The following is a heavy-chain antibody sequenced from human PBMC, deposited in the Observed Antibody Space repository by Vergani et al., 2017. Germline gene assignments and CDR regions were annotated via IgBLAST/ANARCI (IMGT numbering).Heavy chain of an antibody. Sequence: VQLVESGGGLVKPGGSLRLSCAASGFTFSDFSMSWVRQAPGKGLEWVAFIGSSGPYINYADSVKGRFIISRDNTNNSLFLQLRSLRAEDAAVYYCARDCTSGGCPDNYGMDVGGKGATVTVSS. V-gene: IGHV3-21*06. CDR3: ARDCTSGGCPDNYGMDV. CDR2: IGSSGPYI. CDR1: GFTFSDFS. J-gene: IGHJ6*04. D-gene: IGHD2-8*01.